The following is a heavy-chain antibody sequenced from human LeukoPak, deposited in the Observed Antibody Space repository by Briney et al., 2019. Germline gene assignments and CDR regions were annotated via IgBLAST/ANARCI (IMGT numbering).Heavy chain of an antibody. D-gene: IGHD3-10*01. CDR1: GGSISSHY. CDR3: ARDLSGFGELVY. Sequence: SETLSLTCTVSGGSISSHYWSWIRQPPGKGLEWIGYIYYSGSTNYNPSLKSRVTISVDTSKNQFSLKLSSVTAADTAVYYCARDLSGFGELVYWGQGTLVTVSS. J-gene: IGHJ4*02. V-gene: IGHV4-59*11. CDR2: IYYSGST.